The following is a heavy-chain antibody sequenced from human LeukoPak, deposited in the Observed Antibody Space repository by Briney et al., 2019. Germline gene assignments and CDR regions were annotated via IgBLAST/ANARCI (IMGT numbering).Heavy chain of an antibody. J-gene: IGHJ4*02. CDR1: GYTFTDYY. Sequence: ASVKVSCKASGYTFTDYYMHWVRQAPGQGLEWMGWISGYNGNTNYAQNLQGRVTMTIDTSTSTAYMELRSLRSDDTAVYYCARDPAFRGAQMEYWGQGTLVTVSS. CDR3: ARDPAFRGAQMEY. D-gene: IGHD3-10*01. CDR2: ISGYNGNT. V-gene: IGHV1-18*04.